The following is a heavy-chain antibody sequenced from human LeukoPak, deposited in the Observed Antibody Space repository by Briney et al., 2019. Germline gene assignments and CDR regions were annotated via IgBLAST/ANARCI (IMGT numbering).Heavy chain of an antibody. J-gene: IGHJ5*02. D-gene: IGHD5-24*01. V-gene: IGHV4-4*07. CDR3: ARVAVEMASWFDP. Sequence: PSETLSLTCSVSGGSISTYYWSWIRQPAGKGLEWIGRVYRSGDTNYNPSLKSRVTMSVDTSKNQISLRLRSVTAADTAVYYCARVAVEMASWFDPWGQGTLLTVSS. CDR2: VYRSGDT. CDR1: GGSISTYY.